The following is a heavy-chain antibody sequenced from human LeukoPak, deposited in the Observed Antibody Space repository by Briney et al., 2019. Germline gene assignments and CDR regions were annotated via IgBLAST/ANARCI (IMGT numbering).Heavy chain of an antibody. CDR3: ARPDYGGNSGEYYYYGMDV. J-gene: IGHJ6*02. V-gene: IGHV3-48*01. Sequence: GGSLRLSCAASGFTFSSYSMNWVRQAPGKGLEWISYISGSSSTMYYADSVKGRFTISRDNAKSSLFLQMNSLRAEDTAVYYCARPDYGGNSGEYYYYGMDVWGQGTTVTVSS. CDR2: ISGSSSTM. CDR1: GFTFSSYS. D-gene: IGHD4-23*01.